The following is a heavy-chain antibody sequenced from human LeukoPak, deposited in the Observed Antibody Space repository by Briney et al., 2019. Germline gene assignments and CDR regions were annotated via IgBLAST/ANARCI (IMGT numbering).Heavy chain of an antibody. V-gene: IGHV3-21*04. CDR3: AKEVKAVAGGISYYYYGMDV. D-gene: IGHD6-19*01. J-gene: IGHJ6*02. CDR1: GFTFSSYS. CDR2: ISSSSSYI. Sequence: GGSLGLSCAASGFTFSSYSMNWVRQAPGKGLEWVSSISSSSSYIYYADSVKGRFTISRDNSKNALHLQMTSLRAEDTAVYYCAKEVKAVAGGISYYYYGMDVWGQGTTVTVSS.